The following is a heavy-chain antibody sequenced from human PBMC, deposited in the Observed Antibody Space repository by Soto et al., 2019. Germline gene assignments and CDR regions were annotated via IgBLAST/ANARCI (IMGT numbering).Heavy chain of an antibody. J-gene: IGHJ4*02. CDR1: GFTFGGSA. V-gene: IGHV3-73*01. Sequence: GGSLRLSCAASGFTFGGSAMHWVRQASGKGLEWVGHIRSKTNSYATAYAESVKGRFTISRDDSMNTAYLQMNSLKTEDTAVYFCTRQTDAVQWMVVPTDYNFDYWGQGTMVTVYS. CDR3: TRQTDAVQWMVVPTDYNFDY. D-gene: IGHD6-19*01. CDR2: IRSKTNSYAT.